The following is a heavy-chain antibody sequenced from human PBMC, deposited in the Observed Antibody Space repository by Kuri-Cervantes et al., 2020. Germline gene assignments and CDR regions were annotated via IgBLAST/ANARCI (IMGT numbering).Heavy chain of an antibody. D-gene: IGHD6-13*01. CDR3: TRQPRPDIAAAGTLQGYYYYYGMDV. CDR1: GFTVSSNY. CDR2: IWYDGSNK. V-gene: IGHV3-33*08. J-gene: IGHJ6*02. Sequence: GESLKISCAASGFTVSSNYMSWVRQAPGKGLEWVAVIWYDGSNKYYADSVKGRFTISRDNSKNTLYLQMNSLKTEDTAVYYCTRQPRPDIAAAGTLQGYYYYYGMDVWGQGTTVTVSS.